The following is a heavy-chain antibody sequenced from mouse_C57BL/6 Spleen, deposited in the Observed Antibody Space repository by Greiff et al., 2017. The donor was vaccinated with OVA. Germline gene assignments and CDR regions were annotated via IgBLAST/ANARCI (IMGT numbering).Heavy chain of an antibody. V-gene: IGHV1-64*01. CDR2: IHPNSGST. Sequence: QVQLQQPGAELVKPGASVKLSCKASGYTFTSYWMHWVKQRPGQGLEWIGRIHPNSGSTNYNEKVKSKATLTVDKSSSTAYMQLSSLTSEDSAVYYCAREEWGFADWGQGTPVTVSA. CDR1: GYTFTSYW. CDR3: AREEWGFAD. J-gene: IGHJ3*01.